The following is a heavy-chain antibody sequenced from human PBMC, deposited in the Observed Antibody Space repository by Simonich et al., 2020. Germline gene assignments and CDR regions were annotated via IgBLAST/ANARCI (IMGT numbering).Heavy chain of an antibody. Sequence: QVQLQESGPGLVKPSETLSLTCTVSGGSISSSYWSWIRQPPGKGLEWIGYIYYRGSTNYNPSLKSRVTISVDTSKNQFSLKLSSVTAADTAVYYCARLPDYWGQGTLVTVSS. J-gene: IGHJ4*02. CDR2: IYYRGST. CDR3: ARLPDY. CDR1: GGSISSSY. V-gene: IGHV4-59*08.